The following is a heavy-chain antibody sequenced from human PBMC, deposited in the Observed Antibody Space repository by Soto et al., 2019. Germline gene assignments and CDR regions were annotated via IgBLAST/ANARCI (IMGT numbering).Heavy chain of an antibody. Sequence: SETLSLTCTVSGGSISSGDYYWSWIRQHPGKGLEWIGYIYYSGSTYYNPSLKSRVTISVDTSKNQFSLKLSSVTAADTAVYYCARRGYCSGGSCYPTPFDYWGQGTLVTVSS. CDR1: GGSISSGDYY. V-gene: IGHV4-31*03. CDR3: ARRGYCSGGSCYPTPFDY. D-gene: IGHD2-15*01. CDR2: IYYSGST. J-gene: IGHJ4*02.